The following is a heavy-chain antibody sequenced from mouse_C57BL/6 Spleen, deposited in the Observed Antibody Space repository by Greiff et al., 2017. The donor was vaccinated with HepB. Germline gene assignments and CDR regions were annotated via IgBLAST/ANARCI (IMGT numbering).Heavy chain of an antibody. V-gene: IGHV5-6*01. CDR2: ISSGGSYT. D-gene: IGHD1-1*01. J-gene: IGHJ1*03. CDR3: ARPPFTTVVHWYFDV. Sequence: EVQLVESGGDLVKPGGSLKLSCAASGFTFSSYGMSWVRQTPDKRLEWVATISSGGSYTYYPDSVKGRFTISRDNAKNTLYLQMSSLKSEDTAMYYCARPPFTTVVHWYFDVWGTGTTVTVSS. CDR1: GFTFSSYG.